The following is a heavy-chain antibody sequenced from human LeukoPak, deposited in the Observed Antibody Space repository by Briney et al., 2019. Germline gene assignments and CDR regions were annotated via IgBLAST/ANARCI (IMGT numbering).Heavy chain of an antibody. CDR2: IGSSGTTI. Sequence: GGSLRLSCAASGFTFSSYDMNWVRQAPGKGLEWVSYIGSSGTTIFYADSVRGRFTISRDNAKNSLYLQMNSLRAEDTALYYCARGRSQAFYLGQGTLVTVSS. J-gene: IGHJ4*02. D-gene: IGHD3-3*02. CDR1: GFTFSSYD. CDR3: ARGRSQAFY. V-gene: IGHV3-48*03.